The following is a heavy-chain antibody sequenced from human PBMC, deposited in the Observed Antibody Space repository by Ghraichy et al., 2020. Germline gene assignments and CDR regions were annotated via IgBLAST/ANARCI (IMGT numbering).Heavy chain of an antibody. J-gene: IGHJ4*02. CDR2: ISGSGGST. CDR1: GFTFSSYA. Sequence: GGSLRLSCAASGFTFSSYAMSWVRQAPGKGLEWVSAISGSGGSTYYADSVKGRFTISRDNSKNTLYLQMNSLRAEDTAVYYCAKGGGDYGDYDEQDYWGQGTLVTVSS. V-gene: IGHV3-23*01. CDR3: AKGGGDYGDYDEQDY. D-gene: IGHD4-17*01.